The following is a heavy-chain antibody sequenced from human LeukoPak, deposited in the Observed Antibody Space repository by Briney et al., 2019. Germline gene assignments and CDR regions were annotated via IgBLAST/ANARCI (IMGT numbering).Heavy chain of an antibody. Sequence: PSETLSLTFTVSGGFISSADYFWGWIRQPPGKGLEWICSIYYSGSTYYNPSFQSRVTISADTSKNHFSLKMNSLTAADTAVYYCARMGRKGEGTYVKPTPFYWYFDLWGRGTLVIVSS. J-gene: IGHJ2*01. CDR2: IYYSGST. V-gene: IGHV4-39*02. CDR3: ARMGRKGEGTYVKPTPFYWYFDL. D-gene: IGHD3-10*01. CDR1: GGFISSADYF.